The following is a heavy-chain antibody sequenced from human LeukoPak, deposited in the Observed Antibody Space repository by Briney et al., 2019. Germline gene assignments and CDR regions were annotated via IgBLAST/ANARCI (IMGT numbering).Heavy chain of an antibody. CDR3: ARANFLYCSSSTCLFDY. Sequence: ASVKVSCKASGYTFTDYYMHWVRQAPGHGFECMGWINPNDGYTNYAQKFQGRVTMTSDTSISTAHMEVSRLRSDDTAVYYCARANFLYCSSSTCLFDYWGQGTLVTVSS. D-gene: IGHD2-2*01. J-gene: IGHJ4*02. CDR2: INPNDGYT. CDR1: GYTFTDYY. V-gene: IGHV1-2*02.